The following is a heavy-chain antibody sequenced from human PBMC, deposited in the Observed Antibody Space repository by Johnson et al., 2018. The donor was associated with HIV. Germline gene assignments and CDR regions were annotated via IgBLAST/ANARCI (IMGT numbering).Heavy chain of an antibody. CDR3: ARDVGAFDI. CDR2: IRYDGSNK. V-gene: IGHV3-30*02. CDR1: GFTFNNYG. J-gene: IGHJ3*02. D-gene: IGHD1-26*01. Sequence: QVQLVESGGGVVQPGRSLRLSCAASGFTFNNYGMHWVRQAPGKGLEWVAFIRYDGSNKYYADSVKGRFTISRDNSKNTLYLQMNSLRAEDTAVYYCARDVGAFDIWGQGTMVTVSS.